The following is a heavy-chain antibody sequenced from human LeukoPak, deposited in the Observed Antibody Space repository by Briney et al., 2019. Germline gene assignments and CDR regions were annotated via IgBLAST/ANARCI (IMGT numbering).Heavy chain of an antibody. CDR3: ARVIGEFSSSWLIDY. V-gene: IGHV1-2*02. D-gene: IGHD6-13*01. J-gene: IGHJ4*02. CDR1: GYTFTGYY. Sequence: ASVKVSCKASGYTFTGYYMHWVRQAPGQGLEWMGWINPNSGGTIYAQKFQGRVTMTRDTSISTAYMELSRLRSDDTAVYYCARVIGEFSSSWLIDYWGQGTLVTVSS. CDR2: INPNSGGT.